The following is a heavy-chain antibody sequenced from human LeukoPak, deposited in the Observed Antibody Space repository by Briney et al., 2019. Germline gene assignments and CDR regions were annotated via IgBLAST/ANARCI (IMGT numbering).Heavy chain of an antibody. Sequence: PSETLSLTCTNLGGSISSGDHYWSWIRRHPGKGLEWIGYIYYSGSTHYNPSLKSRVSMSVDTSKNQFSLKLSSVTAADTAVYYCARLGRGIAVAGVFDYWGQGTLVTVSS. CDR1: GGSISSGDHY. CDR2: IYYSGST. J-gene: IGHJ4*02. CDR3: ARLGRGIAVAGVFDY. D-gene: IGHD6-19*01. V-gene: IGHV4-31*03.